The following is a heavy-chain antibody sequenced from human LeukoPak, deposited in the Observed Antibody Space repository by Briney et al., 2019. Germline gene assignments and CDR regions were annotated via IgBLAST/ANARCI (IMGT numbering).Heavy chain of an antibody. J-gene: IGHJ4*02. CDR1: GFTFSSYS. V-gene: IGHV3-21*01. Sequence: GGSLRLSCAASGFTFSSYSMNWVRQAPGKGLEWVSSISSSSSYIYYADSVKGRFTISRDNAKNSLYLQMNSLRAEDTAVYYCARGGFSITWRTLDYWGQGTLVTVSS. CDR2: ISSSSSYI. CDR3: ARGGFSITWRTLDY. D-gene: IGHD3-3*02.